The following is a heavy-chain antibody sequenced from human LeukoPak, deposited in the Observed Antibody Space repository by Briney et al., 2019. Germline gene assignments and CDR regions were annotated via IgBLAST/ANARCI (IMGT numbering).Heavy chain of an antibody. J-gene: IGHJ4*02. Sequence: GASVKVSCKASGGTFSSHPFTWVRQAPGQGLEWMGEITPIFGTANYAQRFQGRVTITADESTSTVYMELSSLRSDDTALYYCARNSRVASTLGLNYWGRGTLVTVSS. D-gene: IGHD4-23*01. CDR2: ITPIFGTA. CDR3: ARNSRVASTLGLNY. CDR1: GGTFSSHP. V-gene: IGHV1-69*13.